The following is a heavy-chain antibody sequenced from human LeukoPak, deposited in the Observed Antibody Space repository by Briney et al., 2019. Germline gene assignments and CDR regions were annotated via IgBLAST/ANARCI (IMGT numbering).Heavy chain of an antibody. D-gene: IGHD6-13*01. CDR2: ISANNGNT. V-gene: IGHV1-18*01. CDR1: GYSLTSYA. J-gene: IGHJ6*03. CDR3: ARGVGIAAVGSFYYYMDV. Sequence: GASVKVSCKASGYSLTSYAFSWVRQAPGQGLEWMGWISANNGNTNYPQKLQGRVTMTTDTSTSTAYMELRSLRSDDTAVYYCARGVGIAAVGSFYYYMDVWGKGTTVTVSS.